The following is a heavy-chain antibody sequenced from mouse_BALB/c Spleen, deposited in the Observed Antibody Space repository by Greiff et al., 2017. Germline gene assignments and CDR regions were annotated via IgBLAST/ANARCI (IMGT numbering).Heavy chain of an antibody. CDR3: TRCGNRGPWFAY. Sequence: QVQLQQPGAELVKPGASVKLSCKASGYTFTSYWMHWVKQRTGQGLEWIGEINPSNGRTNYNEKFKSKATLTVDKSSSTAYMQLSSPTSEDSAVYYCTRCGNRGPWFAYWGQGTLVTVSA. CDR1: GYTFTSYW. CDR2: INPSNGRT. J-gene: IGHJ3*01. D-gene: IGHD2-1*01. V-gene: IGHV1S81*02.